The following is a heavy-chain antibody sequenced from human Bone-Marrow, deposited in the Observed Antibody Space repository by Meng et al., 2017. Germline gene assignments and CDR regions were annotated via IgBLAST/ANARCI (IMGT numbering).Heavy chain of an antibody. CDR1: GGSVSSGSYY. Sequence: SETLSLTCTVSGGSVSSGSYYWSWIRQPPGKGLEWIGYIYYSGSTNYNPSLKSRVTISVDTSKNQFSLKLSSVTAADTAVYYCARDSVLTTVVTPRMDAFDIWGQGTMVTVSS. J-gene: IGHJ3*02. CDR3: ARDSVLTTVVTPRMDAFDI. V-gene: IGHV4-61*01. CDR2: IYYSGST. D-gene: IGHD4-23*01.